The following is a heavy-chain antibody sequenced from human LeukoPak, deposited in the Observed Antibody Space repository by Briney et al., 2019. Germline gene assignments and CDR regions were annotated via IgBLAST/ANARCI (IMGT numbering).Heavy chain of an antibody. V-gene: IGHV1-3*01. J-gene: IGHJ3*02. CDR1: GYTFTSHT. Sequence: ASVNVSCKASGYTFTSHTIHWVRQAPGQRLEWMGWINAANANTKYSQKFQGRVTLTRDTSASTAYMELSSLRSEDTAVYYCARETAVTQNDAFDMWGQGTMVTVSS. CDR2: INAANANT. CDR3: ARETAVTQNDAFDM. D-gene: IGHD4-17*01.